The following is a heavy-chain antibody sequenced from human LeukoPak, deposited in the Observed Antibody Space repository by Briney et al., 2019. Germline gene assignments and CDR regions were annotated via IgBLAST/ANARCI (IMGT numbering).Heavy chain of an antibody. CDR2: IYTSGST. J-gene: IGHJ6*02. CDR1: GGSISSYY. CDR3: ARDKKVRGYDGMDV. Sequence: PSETLSLTCTVSGGSISSYYWSWIRQPAGKGLEWIGRIYTSGSTNYNPSLKSRVTISVDTSKNQFSLKLSSVTAADTAVYYCARDKKVRGYDGMDVWGQGTTVTASS. D-gene: IGHD3-10*01. V-gene: IGHV4-4*07.